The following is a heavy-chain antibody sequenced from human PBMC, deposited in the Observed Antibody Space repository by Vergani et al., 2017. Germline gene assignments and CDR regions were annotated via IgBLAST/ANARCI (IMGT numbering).Heavy chain of an antibody. J-gene: IGHJ4*02. D-gene: IGHD2-2*01. CDR1: GFTFSSYA. CDR2: ISGSGGST. Sequence: EVQLLESGGGLVQPGGSLRLSCAASGFTFSSYAMSWVRQAPGKGLEWVSAISGSGGSTYYADSVKGRFTISRDNSKNTLYLQMNSLRAEDTAVYYCARVPINDFLFEYWGQGTLVTVSS. V-gene: IGHV3-23*01. CDR3: ARVPINDFLFEY.